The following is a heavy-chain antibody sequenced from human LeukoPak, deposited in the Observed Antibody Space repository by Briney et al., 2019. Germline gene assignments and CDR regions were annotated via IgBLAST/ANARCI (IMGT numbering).Heavy chain of an antibody. D-gene: IGHD2-15*01. J-gene: IGHJ6*03. Sequence: SETLSLTCTVSGGSISSHYWTWIRQSPVKGLEWIGDISNSGSTRYNPSLKSRVTISIDTSKNQFSLKLSSVTAADTAVYYCGRDALVGYFSYYYMDVWGKGTTVTVSS. V-gene: IGHV4-59*11. CDR3: GRDALVGYFSYYYMDV. CDR2: ISNSGST. CDR1: GGSISSHY.